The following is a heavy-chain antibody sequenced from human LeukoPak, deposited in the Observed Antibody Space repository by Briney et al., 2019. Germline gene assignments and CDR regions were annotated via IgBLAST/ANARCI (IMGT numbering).Heavy chain of an antibody. J-gene: IGHJ3*02. Sequence: GGSLRLSCAASGFTFSSYWMSWVRQAPGKGLEWVANIKQDGSEKYYVDSVKGRFTISRDNAKNSLYLQMNSLRAEDTAVYYCARDGLLQPPRTRAFDIWGQGTMVTVSS. V-gene: IGHV3-7*01. CDR1: GFTFSSYW. CDR3: ARDGLLQPPRTRAFDI. D-gene: IGHD6-13*01. CDR2: IKQDGSEK.